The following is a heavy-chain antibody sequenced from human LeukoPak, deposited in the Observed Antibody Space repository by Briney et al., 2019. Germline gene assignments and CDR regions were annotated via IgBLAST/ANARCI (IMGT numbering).Heavy chain of an antibody. D-gene: IGHD3-22*01. CDR2: ISGSGGST. J-gene: IGHJ4*02. CDR3: AKDGPRYYDSSGYYYVHY. V-gene: IGHV3-23*01. Sequence: GGSLRLSCAASGFTFSSYAMSWVRQAPGKGLEWVSAISGSGGSTYYADSVKGRFTISRDNSKNTLYLQMNSLRAEDTAVYYCAKDGPRYYDSSGYYYVHYWGQGTLVTVSS. CDR1: GFTFSSYA.